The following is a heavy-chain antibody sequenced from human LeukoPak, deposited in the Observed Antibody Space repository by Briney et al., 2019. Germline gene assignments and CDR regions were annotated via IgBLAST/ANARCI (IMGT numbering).Heavy chain of an antibody. CDR3: ARENYYGSGSYCFDY. Sequence: GGSLRLSCAASGFTFSSYWMSWVRQAPGKGLEWAANIKQDGSEKYYVDSVKGRFTISRDNAKNSLYLQMNSLRAEDTAVYYCARENYYGSGSYCFDYWGQGTLVTVSS. CDR1: GFTFSSYW. CDR2: IKQDGSEK. J-gene: IGHJ4*02. D-gene: IGHD3-10*01. V-gene: IGHV3-7*03.